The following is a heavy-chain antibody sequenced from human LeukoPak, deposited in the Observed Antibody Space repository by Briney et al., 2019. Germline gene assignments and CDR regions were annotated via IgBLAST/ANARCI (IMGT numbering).Heavy chain of an antibody. D-gene: IGHD5-12*01. J-gene: IGHJ4*02. CDR2: ISYDGSDK. V-gene: IGHV3-30*18. CDR3: AKPGYSGYYFDY. CDR1: GFTFSTYG. Sequence: WGSLRLSCAASGFTFSTYGMHWVRQTPGKGLEWVAVISYDGSDKYYADSVKGRFTISRDKSKNTLYLQMNSLRAEDTAVYYCAKPGYSGYYFDYWGQGTLVTVSS.